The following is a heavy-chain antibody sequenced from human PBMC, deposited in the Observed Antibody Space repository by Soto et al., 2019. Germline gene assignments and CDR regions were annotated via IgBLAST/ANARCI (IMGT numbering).Heavy chain of an antibody. D-gene: IGHD1-26*01. CDR2: IIPIFGTA. Sequence: QVQLVQSGAEVKKPGSSVKVSCKASGGTFSSYAISWVRQAPGQGLEWMGGIIPIFGTANYAQKFQGRVTITADESTSTAYMELSSLRSEDTAVYYCASCQQTHRYSGSYLRAFDYWGQGTLVTVSS. J-gene: IGHJ4*02. V-gene: IGHV1-69*01. CDR3: ASCQQTHRYSGSYLRAFDY. CDR1: GGTFSSYA.